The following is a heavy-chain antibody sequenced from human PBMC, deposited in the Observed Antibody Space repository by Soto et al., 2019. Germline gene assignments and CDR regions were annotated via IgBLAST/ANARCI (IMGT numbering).Heavy chain of an antibody. D-gene: IGHD6-6*01. J-gene: IGHJ5*02. Sequence: PGGSLRLPCVASGFTFSNYAMSWVRRAPGKGLEWVSGISGSGATPYYADPARGRFTTSRANSKNTLTLQMNSLRAKATDVSYCAKDKGLASRPRWFDPWGQGTLVTVSS. CDR3: AKDKGLASRPRWFDP. CDR2: ISGSGATP. V-gene: IGHV3-23*01. CDR1: GFTFSNYA.